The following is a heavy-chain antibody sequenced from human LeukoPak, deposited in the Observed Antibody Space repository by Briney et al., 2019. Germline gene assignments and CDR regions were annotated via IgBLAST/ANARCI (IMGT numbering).Heavy chain of an antibody. Sequence: ASVKVSCKASGYIFTGYYLHWVRQAPGQGLEWMEWINPNSGDTNYSQKFKGRVTMTRDTSISTAYMELSRLRSDDTAVYYCARDRKRDHRDYWGQGTLVTVSS. V-gene: IGHV1-2*02. CDR3: ARDRKRDHRDY. CDR2: INPNSGDT. D-gene: IGHD1-14*01. J-gene: IGHJ4*02. CDR1: GYIFTGYY.